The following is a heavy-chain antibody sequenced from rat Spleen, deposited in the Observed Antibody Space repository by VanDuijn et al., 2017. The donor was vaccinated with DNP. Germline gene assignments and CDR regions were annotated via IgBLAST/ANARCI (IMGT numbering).Heavy chain of an antibody. J-gene: IGHJ2*01. V-gene: IGHV5-25*01. D-gene: IGHD1-6*01. CDR2: MSPTTRSS. CDR1: GFTFTNYY. Sequence: EVQLVESGGGLVQPGRSLKLSCAASGFTFTNYYMAWVREAPTKGLEWVACMSPTTRSSYYRDSVRGRFTVPRDDATSTLYLQMNTLIAEDTATYYCAKHPYTTDYPFDYWGQGVMVTVSS. CDR3: AKHPYTTDYPFDY.